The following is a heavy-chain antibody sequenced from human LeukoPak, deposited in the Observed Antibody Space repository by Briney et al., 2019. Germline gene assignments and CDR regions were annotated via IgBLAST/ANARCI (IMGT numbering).Heavy chain of an antibody. D-gene: IGHD3-16*01. CDR2: INHSGST. V-gene: IGHV4-38-2*02. CDR1: AYSISSGYY. Sequence: PSETLSLTCTVSAYSISSGYYWSWIRQPPGKGLEWIGEINHSGSTNYNPSLKSRVTISVDTSKNQFSLKLSSVTAADTAVYYCARRWGWGSRSYFDYWGQGTLVTVSS. J-gene: IGHJ4*02. CDR3: ARRWGWGSRSYFDY.